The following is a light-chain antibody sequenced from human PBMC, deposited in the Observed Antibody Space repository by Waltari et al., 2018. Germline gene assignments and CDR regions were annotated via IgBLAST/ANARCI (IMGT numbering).Light chain of an antibody. CDR2: DAS. CDR1: QSVSRY. J-gene: IGKJ1*01. V-gene: IGKV3-20*01. Sequence: EIVLTQSQGTLSLSPGERATLSCRASQSVSRYLAWYQQQPGQAPRLLIYDASTRATGIPDRFSGSGSGTDFSLTISRLEPEDFAVYYCQKYGRIPATFGQGTKVEIK. CDR3: QKYGRIPAT.